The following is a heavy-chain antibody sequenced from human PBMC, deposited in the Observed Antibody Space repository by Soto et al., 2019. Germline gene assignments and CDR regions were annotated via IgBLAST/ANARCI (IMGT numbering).Heavy chain of an antibody. CDR2: INHSGST. D-gene: IGHD3-10*01. Sequence: SETLSLTCAVYGGSFSGYYWSWIRQPPGKGLEWIGEINHSGSTNYNPSLKSRVTISVDMSKNQFSLKLSSVTAADTAVYYCARDIVLLWFGELQYYGMDVWGQGTTVTVSS. CDR3: ARDIVLLWFGELQYYGMDV. J-gene: IGHJ6*02. V-gene: IGHV4-34*01. CDR1: GGSFSGYY.